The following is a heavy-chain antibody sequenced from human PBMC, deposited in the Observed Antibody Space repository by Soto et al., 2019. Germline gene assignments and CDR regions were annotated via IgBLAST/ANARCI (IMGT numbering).Heavy chain of an antibody. D-gene: IGHD3-9*01. J-gene: IGHJ4*02. V-gene: IGHV4-39*02. CDR3: ARDIVWKLFFRAYYDILTGYPYYFDY. CDR1: GGSISSSSYY. CDR2: IYYSGST. Sequence: PSETLSLTCTVSGGSISSSSYYWGWIRQPPGKGLEWIGSIYYSGSTYYNPSLKSQVTISVDTSKNQFSMKLSSVTAADTAVYYCARDIVWKLFFRAYYDILTGYPYYFDYWGQGTLVTVSS.